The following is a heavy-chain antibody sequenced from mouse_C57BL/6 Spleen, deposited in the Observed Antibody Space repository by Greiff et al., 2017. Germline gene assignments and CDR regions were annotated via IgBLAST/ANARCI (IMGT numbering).Heavy chain of an antibody. V-gene: IGHV1-61*01. CDR1: GYTFTSYW. CDR3: ARYSGSSYCDY. Sequence: VKLQQPGAELVRPGSSVKLSCKASGYTFTSYWMDWVKQRPGQGLEWIGNIYPSDSETHYNQKFKDKATLTVDKSSSTSYMQLSSLTSEDSAVYYCARYSGSSYCDYWGQGTTLTVSS. D-gene: IGHD1-1*01. J-gene: IGHJ2*01. CDR2: IYPSDSET.